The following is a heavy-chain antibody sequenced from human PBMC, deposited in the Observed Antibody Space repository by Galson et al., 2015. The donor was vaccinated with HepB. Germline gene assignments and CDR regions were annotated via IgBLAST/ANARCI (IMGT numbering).Heavy chain of an antibody. D-gene: IGHD6-13*01. V-gene: IGHV4-4*02. CDR3: ARASSYSSSCYDY. J-gene: IGHJ4*02. CDR1: GGSISSNNW. Sequence: ETLSLTCAVSGGSISSNNWWTWVRQPPGKGLEWIGEVYHSGSINYNPSLKSRVTISVDKSKNQFSLQLSSVTAADTAVYYCARASSYSSSCYDYWGQGTLVTVSS. CDR2: VYHSGSI.